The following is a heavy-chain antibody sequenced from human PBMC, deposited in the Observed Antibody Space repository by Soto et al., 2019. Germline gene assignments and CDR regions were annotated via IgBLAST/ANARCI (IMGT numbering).Heavy chain of an antibody. Sequence: QVQLRESGPGLVKPSQTLSLTCTVSGGSISSGGYYWSWIRQHPGKGLEWIGYIYYSGSTYYNPSLKSRVTISVDTSKNQFSLKLSSVTAADTAVYYCASIPIITMVRGVIWFDPWGQGTLVTVSS. J-gene: IGHJ5*02. CDR1: GGSISSGGYY. V-gene: IGHV4-31*03. CDR3: ASIPIITMVRGVIWFDP. CDR2: IYYSGST. D-gene: IGHD3-10*01.